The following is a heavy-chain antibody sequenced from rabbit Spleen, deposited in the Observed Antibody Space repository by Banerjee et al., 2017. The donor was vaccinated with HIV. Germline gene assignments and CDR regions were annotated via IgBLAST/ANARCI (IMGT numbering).Heavy chain of an antibody. D-gene: IGHD1-1*01. V-gene: IGHV1S40*01. CDR1: GFSFTYIDY. CDR3: ARDLDGVIGWNFGW. CDR2: VAAGVSLTS. Sequence: QSLEESGGDLVKPGASLTLTCTASGFSFTYIDYLCWVRQPPGKGPEWIACVAAGVSLTSYYATWAKGRFTFSKTSSTTVTLQMTSLTAADTATYFCARDLDGVIGWNFGWWGPGTLVTVS. J-gene: IGHJ4*01.